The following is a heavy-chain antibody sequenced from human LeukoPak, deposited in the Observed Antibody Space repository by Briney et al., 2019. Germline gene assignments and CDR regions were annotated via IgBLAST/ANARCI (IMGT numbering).Heavy chain of an antibody. CDR3: ARDLTGKGDY. Sequence: SETLSLTCTVSGGSISSGSYYWSWIRQPAGKGLEWIGRIYTSGSTNYNPSLKSRVTISVDTSKNQFSLKLSSVTAADTAVYYCARDLTGKGDYWGQGTLVTVSS. CDR1: GGSISSGSYY. CDR2: IYTSGST. D-gene: IGHD7-27*01. J-gene: IGHJ4*02. V-gene: IGHV4-61*02.